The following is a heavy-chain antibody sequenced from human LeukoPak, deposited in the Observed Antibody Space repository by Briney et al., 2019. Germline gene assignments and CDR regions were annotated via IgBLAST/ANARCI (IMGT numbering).Heavy chain of an antibody. D-gene: IGHD2-15*01. V-gene: IGHV3-30*04. J-gene: IGHJ4*02. CDR3: ARGRPSSEGYFDY. Sequence: PGRSLRLSCAASGFTFRSYAMHWIRQPPGKGLEFGAVISYDGSNKYYADSVKGRFTISRDTSKNTLYLQMSSVTAADTDVYYCARGRPSSEGYFDYWGQGTLVTVSS. CDR2: ISYDGSNK. CDR1: GFTFRSYA.